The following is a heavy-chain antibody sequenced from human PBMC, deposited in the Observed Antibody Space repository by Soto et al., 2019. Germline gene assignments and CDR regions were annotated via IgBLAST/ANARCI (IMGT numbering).Heavy chain of an antibody. CDR1: GGSISSYY. V-gene: IGHV4-59*01. CDR2: IYYSGST. D-gene: IGHD6-13*01. CDR3: AREGVSSSWYNYYGMDV. Sequence: SETLSLTCTVSGGSISSYYWSWIRQPPGKGLEWIGYIYYSGSTNYNPSLKSRVTISVDTSKNQFSLKLSSVTAADTAVYYCAREGVSSSWYNYYGMDVWSQGTTVTVSS. J-gene: IGHJ6*02.